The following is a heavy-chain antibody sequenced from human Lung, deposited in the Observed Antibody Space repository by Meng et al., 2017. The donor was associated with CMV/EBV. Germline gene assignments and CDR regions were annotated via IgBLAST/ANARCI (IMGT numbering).Heavy chain of an antibody. J-gene: IGHJ4*02. D-gene: IGHD5-24*01. CDR2: IYYTGST. V-gene: IGHV4-31*03. Sequence: QVQLQESGPGLLKPSQTLSLTCTVSGGSIGSGGYYWSWIRQHPGKGLEWIGYIYYTGSTFYNPSLKSRVTISVDTSKNQFSLKLIPATAADTAVYYCAREAGRDGYATPKFDYWGQGTLVTVSS. CDR1: GGSIGSGGYY. CDR3: AREAGRDGYATPKFDY.